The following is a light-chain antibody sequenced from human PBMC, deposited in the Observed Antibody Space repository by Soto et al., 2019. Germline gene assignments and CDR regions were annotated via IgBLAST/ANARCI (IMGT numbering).Light chain of an antibody. CDR1: SSDVGGYDF. Sequence: QSSLTHPRSLSGSPGQSVTISCTGTSSDVGGYDFVSWYQQHPGKAPKLMISDVSKRPSGVPDRFSGSKSGNTASLTISGLQAEDEADYYCCSYAGDLALFGGGTKVT. CDR3: CSYAGDLAL. J-gene: IGLJ2*01. V-gene: IGLV2-11*01. CDR2: DVS.